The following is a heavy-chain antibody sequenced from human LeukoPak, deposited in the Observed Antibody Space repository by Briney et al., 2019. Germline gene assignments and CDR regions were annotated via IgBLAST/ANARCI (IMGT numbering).Heavy chain of an antibody. CDR3: ARAIGGYDFWSGYHSYGMDV. D-gene: IGHD3-3*01. V-gene: IGHV1-8*01. Sequence: ASVTVSCQASGYTFTSYDINWLRQAAGQGLEGMGWMNPNSGNTGYAQKFQGRVTMTRNTSISTAYMELSSLRSEDTAVYYCARAIGGYDFWSGYHSYGMDVWGQGTTVTVSS. J-gene: IGHJ6*02. CDR2: MNPNSGNT. CDR1: GYTFTSYD.